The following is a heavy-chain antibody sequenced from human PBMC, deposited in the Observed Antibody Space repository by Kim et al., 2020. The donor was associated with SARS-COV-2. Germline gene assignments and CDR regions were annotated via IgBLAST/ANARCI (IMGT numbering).Heavy chain of an antibody. CDR2: ISWDGTRT. CDR1: GFTFSTSP. V-gene: IGHV3-23*01. Sequence: GGSLRLSCVASGFTFSTSPMGWVRQAPGKGLEWVSRISWDGTRTYYADSVKGRVTMSSDKSKNMLYLHMNSLRVEDTAVCYCAKGVINSGFDYWGQGTQVTVSS. CDR3: AKGVINSGFDY. J-gene: IGHJ4*02. D-gene: IGHD1-26*01.